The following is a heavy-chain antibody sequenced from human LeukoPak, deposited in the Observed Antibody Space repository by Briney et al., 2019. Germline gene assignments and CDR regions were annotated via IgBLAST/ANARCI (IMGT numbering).Heavy chain of an antibody. Sequence: PSETLSLTCTVSGGSMTNYYWNWIRQPPGKGLEWIGYISASGTTNYNPSLMSRVTISVDTSKNQFSLKLSSVTAADTAAYYCARGLRYYYYYMDVWGKGTTVTVSS. CDR3: ARGLRYYYYYMDV. V-gene: IGHV4-4*09. J-gene: IGHJ6*03. CDR1: GGSMTNYY. CDR2: ISASGTT.